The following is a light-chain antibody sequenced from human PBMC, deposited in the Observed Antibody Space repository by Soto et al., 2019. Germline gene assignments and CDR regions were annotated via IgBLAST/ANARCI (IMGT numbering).Light chain of an antibody. V-gene: IGKV3-20*01. CDR1: QSVSSSY. CDR3: QQYGTSPRT. J-gene: IGKJ1*01. Sequence: EIVLTQSPGTLSLSPGERATLSCRASQSVSSSYLAWYQQKSGQAPRLLISRASSRATGIPDRFSGSGSGTDFTLTISSLEPEDFAVYYCQQYGTSPRTFGQGTKVDIK. CDR2: RAS.